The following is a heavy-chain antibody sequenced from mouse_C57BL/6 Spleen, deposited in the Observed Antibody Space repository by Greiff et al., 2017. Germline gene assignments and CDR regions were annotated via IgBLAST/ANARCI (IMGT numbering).Heavy chain of an antibody. J-gene: IGHJ2*01. CDR2: IYPSDSET. Sequence: VQLQQPGAELVRPGSSVKLSCKASGYTFTSYWMDWVKQRPGQGLEWIGNIYPSDSETHYNQKFKDKATLTVDKSSSTAYMQLSSLTSEDSAVYYCARRAVVACDYWGQGTTLTVSS. CDR3: ARRAVVACDY. V-gene: IGHV1-61*01. D-gene: IGHD1-1*01. CDR1: GYTFTSYW.